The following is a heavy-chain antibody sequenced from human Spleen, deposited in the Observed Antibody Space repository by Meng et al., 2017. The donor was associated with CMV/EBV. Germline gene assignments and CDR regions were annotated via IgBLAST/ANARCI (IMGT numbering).Heavy chain of an antibody. Sequence: GGTFRSYTISWVRQALGQGLEWMGGIIPVFSATHYSQKFQGRVTITTDESTSTSYMELTSLRSEDTAVYYCAHGYCSSTSCLNNWFDPWAREPWSPSPQ. CDR2: IIPVFSAT. V-gene: IGHV1-69*05. CDR3: AHGYCSSTSCLNNWFDP. J-gene: IGHJ5*02. CDR1: GGTFRSYT. D-gene: IGHD2-2*01.